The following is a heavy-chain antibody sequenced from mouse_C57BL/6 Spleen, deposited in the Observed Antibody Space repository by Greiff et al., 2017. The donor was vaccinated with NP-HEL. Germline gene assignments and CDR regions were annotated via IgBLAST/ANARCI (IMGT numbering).Heavy chain of an antibody. CDR1: GYTFTSYW. D-gene: IGHD1-1*01. Sequence: QVQLQQPGAELVMPGASVKLSCKASGYTFTSYWMHWVKQRPGQGLEWIGEIDPSDSYTNYNQKFKGKSTLTVDKSSSTAYMQLSSLTSEGSAVYYCARNGVITTVLDYWGQGTTLTVSS. V-gene: IGHV1-69*01. J-gene: IGHJ2*01. CDR2: IDPSDSYT. CDR3: ARNGVITTVLDY.